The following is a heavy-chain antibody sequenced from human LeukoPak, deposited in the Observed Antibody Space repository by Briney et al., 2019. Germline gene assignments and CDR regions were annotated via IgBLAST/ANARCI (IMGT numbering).Heavy chain of an antibody. CDR3: AMYSSGWYAEYFQH. V-gene: IGHV5-51*01. CDR2: IYPGDSDT. J-gene: IGHJ1*01. Sequence: GESLKISCKGSGYSFTTYWIGWVRHLPGKGLEWMGIIYPGDSDTRYSPSFQGQVTISTDKSISTAYLQWSSLKASDTAMYYCAMYSSGWYAEYFQHWGQGTLVTVSS. CDR1: GYSFTTYW. D-gene: IGHD6-19*01.